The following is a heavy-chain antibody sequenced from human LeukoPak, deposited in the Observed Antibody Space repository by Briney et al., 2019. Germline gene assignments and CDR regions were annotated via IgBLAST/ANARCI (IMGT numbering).Heavy chain of an antibody. CDR3: ARANALYCSSTSCLFDY. V-gene: IGHV1-2*02. CDR1: GYTFTGYY. D-gene: IGHD2-2*01. Sequence: GASVKVSCKASGYTFTGYYMHWVRHAPGQGRECMVWINPNSGGTYYAQNFHDRNTMTRDTSISTAYMELSRLRSDDTAIYYCARANALYCSSTSCLFDYWGQGTLVTVSS. CDR2: INPNSGGT. J-gene: IGHJ4*02.